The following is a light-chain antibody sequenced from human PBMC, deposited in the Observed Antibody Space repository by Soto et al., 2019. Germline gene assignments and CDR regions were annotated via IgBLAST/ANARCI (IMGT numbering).Light chain of an antibody. Sequence: QSVLTQPASVSGSPGQSITISCTGTSSDVGGYNLVSWYQQYPDKAPKLMIFDVNTRPSGVSNRFSGSKSGNTSSLTISGLQAEDEADYYCSSDKSSSTLPYVFGTGTKLTVL. CDR3: SSDKSSSTLPYV. V-gene: IGLV2-14*01. J-gene: IGLJ1*01. CDR1: SSDVGGYNL. CDR2: DVN.